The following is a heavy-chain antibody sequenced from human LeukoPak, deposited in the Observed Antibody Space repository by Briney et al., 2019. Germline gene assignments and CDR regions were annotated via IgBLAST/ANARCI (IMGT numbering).Heavy chain of an antibody. V-gene: IGHV1-2*02. D-gene: IGHD3-10*01. Sequence: ASVEVSCKASEYTFTGYYMHWVRQAPGQGLEWMGWINPNSGGTNYAQKFQGRVTMTRDTSISTAYMELSRLRSDDTAVYYCARDLLWFGAVDYWGQGTLVTVSS. J-gene: IGHJ4*02. CDR3: ARDLLWFGAVDY. CDR1: EYTFTGYY. CDR2: INPNSGGT.